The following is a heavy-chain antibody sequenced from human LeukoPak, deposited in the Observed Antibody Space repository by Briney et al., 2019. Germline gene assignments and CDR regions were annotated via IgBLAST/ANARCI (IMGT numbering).Heavy chain of an antibody. CDR3: AKDRELRIYLYYMDV. D-gene: IGHD7-27*01. CDR1: GFTFSSYG. CDR2: IRYDGSNK. V-gene: IGHV3-30*02. Sequence: GGSLRLSCAASGFTFSSYGMHWVRQAPGKGLEWVAFIRYDGSNKYYADSVKGRFTISRDNSKNTLYLQMNSLRAEDTAIYYCAKDRELRIYLYYMDVWGKGTTVTVSS. J-gene: IGHJ6*03.